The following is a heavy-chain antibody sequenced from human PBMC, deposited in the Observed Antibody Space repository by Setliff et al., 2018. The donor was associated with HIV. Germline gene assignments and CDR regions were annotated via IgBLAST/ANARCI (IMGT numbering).Heavy chain of an antibody. CDR2: ISHTGNT. CDR1: GGSFTDYY. J-gene: IGHJ6*02. D-gene: IGHD3-22*01. V-gene: IGHV4-34*01. CDR3: ARGAFIGYGWSYFGMDV. Sequence: PSETLSLTCDVSGGSFTDYYWSWVRQTPEKGLEWIGEISHTGNTDYNPSLESRLTLSVDTSNKRFSMRLRSVTAADTAVYYCARGAFIGYGWSYFGMDVWGQGTTVTVSS.